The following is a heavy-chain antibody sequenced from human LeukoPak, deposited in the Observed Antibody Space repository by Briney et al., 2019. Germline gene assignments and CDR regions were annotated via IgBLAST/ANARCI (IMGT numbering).Heavy chain of an antibody. Sequence: GGSLRLSCAASGFTFSNAWMSWVRQAPGKGLEWVGRIKSKTDGGTTDYAAPVKGRFTISRDDSKNTLYLQMNSLKTEDTAVYYCASRAGTNNDAFDIWGQGAMVTVSS. CDR2: IKSKTDGGTT. V-gene: IGHV3-15*01. CDR3: ASRAGTNNDAFDI. CDR1: GFTFSNAW. J-gene: IGHJ3*02. D-gene: IGHD6-19*01.